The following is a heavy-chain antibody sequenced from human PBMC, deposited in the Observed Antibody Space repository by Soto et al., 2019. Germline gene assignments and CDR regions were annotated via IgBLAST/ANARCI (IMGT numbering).Heavy chain of an antibody. J-gene: IGHJ4*02. V-gene: IGHV5-10-1*01. CDR1: GYSFTSYW. D-gene: IGHD3-22*01. Sequence: GESLKISCKGSGYSFTSYWISWVRQMPGKGLEWMGRIDPSDSYTNYSPSFQGHVTISADKSISTAYLQWSSLKASDTAMYYCASEFYDYYDSSGYPLDYWGQGTLVTVSS. CDR3: ASEFYDYYDSSGYPLDY. CDR2: IDPSDSYT.